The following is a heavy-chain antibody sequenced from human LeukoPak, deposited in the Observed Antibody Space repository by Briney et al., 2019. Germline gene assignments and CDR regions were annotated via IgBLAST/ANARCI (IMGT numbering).Heavy chain of an antibody. Sequence: ASVKVSCKASGYTFTGYYMHWVRQAPGQGLEWMGWMNPNSGNTGYAQKFQGRVTMTRNTSISTAYMELSSLRSEDTAVYYCARVGGSSYGMDVWGQGTTVTVSS. CDR1: GYTFTGYY. V-gene: IGHV1-8*02. CDR2: MNPNSGNT. J-gene: IGHJ6*02. CDR3: ARVGGSSYGMDV. D-gene: IGHD2-15*01.